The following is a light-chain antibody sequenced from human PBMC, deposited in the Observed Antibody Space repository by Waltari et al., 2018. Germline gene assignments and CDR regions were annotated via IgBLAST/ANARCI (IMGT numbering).Light chain of an antibody. Sequence: QSVLTQPPSASGTPGQRVTISCSGSNSNIGSNSVCWFQQLPGTAPKLLIDGNDHRPPGVPDRFSGSKAGTSASLAISGLQSEDEADYYCATWDDSQRVFGTGTKVTVL. CDR2: GND. CDR3: ATWDDSQRV. V-gene: IGLV1-44*01. CDR1: NSNIGSNS. J-gene: IGLJ1*01.